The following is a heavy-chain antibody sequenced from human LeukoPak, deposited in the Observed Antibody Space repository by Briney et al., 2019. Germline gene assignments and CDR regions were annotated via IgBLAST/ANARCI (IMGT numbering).Heavy chain of an antibody. J-gene: IGHJ4*02. CDR2: IYYSGST. CDR3: ARDRPYSSSSYYFDY. D-gene: IGHD6-13*01. Sequence: SETRSLTCTVSGGSVSSGSYYWSWIRQPPGKGLEGIGYIYYSGSTNYNPSLKSRVTISVDTSKNQFSLKLSSVTAADTAVYYCARDRPYSSSSYYFDYWGQGTLVTVSS. CDR1: GGSVSSGSYY. V-gene: IGHV4-61*01.